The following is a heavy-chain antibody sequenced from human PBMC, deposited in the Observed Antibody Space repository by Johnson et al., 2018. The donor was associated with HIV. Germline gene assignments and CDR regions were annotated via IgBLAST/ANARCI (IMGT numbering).Heavy chain of an antibody. V-gene: IGHV3-30-3*01. CDR2: ISYDGSNK. CDR1: GFTFSSYA. CDR3: KISSSTVLELGDNVRGLLGLRWAM. Sequence: QVQLVESGGGLVQPGGSLRLSCVASGFTFSSYAMHWVRQAPGKGLEWVAVISYDGSNKYYADSVKGRFTISRDNSKNTLHLQMNSLRAEDTAVYYCKISSSTVLELGDNVRGLLGLRWAMWG. J-gene: IGHJ1*01. D-gene: IGHD3-10*02.